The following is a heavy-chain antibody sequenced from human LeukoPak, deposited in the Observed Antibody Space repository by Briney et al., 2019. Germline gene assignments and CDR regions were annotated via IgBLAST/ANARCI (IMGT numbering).Heavy chain of an antibody. V-gene: IGHV4-4*09. D-gene: IGHD6-19*01. CDR3: ASLYSSGWYGFDY. CDR1: GGSISSYY. J-gene: IGHJ4*02. CDR2: IYTSGST. Sequence: SETLSLTRTVSGGSISSYYWSWIRQPPGKGLEWIGYIYTSGSTNYNPSLKSRVTISVDTSKNQFSLKLSSVTAADTAVYYCASLYSSGWYGFDYWGQGTLVTVSS.